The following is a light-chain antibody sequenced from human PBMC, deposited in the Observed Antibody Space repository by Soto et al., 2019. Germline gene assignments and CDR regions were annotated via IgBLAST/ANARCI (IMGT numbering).Light chain of an antibody. CDR3: QQTYSTPGWT. Sequence: DIQMTQSPSSLSAAVGDRVTITFRSSQTITSDLNWYQRRPGKAPKLLIYAASNLQSGVPSRFSGSGSGKDFTFIISSLQPEESATYYCQQTYSTPGWTFGQGTKVDI. CDR1: QTITSD. CDR2: AAS. V-gene: IGKV1-39*01. J-gene: IGKJ1*01.